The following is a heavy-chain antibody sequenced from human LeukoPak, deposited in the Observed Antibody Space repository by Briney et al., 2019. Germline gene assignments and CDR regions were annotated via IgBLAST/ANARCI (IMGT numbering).Heavy chain of an antibody. CDR2: ISAYNGNT. V-gene: IGHV1-18*01. CDR3: ARGRTYYFASGSPLDAFDI. J-gene: IGHJ3*02. D-gene: IGHD3-10*01. Sequence: ASVKVSCKASGGTFSSYAISWVRQAPGQGLEWMGWISAYNGNTDYAQKLQGRVTMTTDTSTSTAYMELRSLRSDDTAVYYCARGRTYYFASGSPLDAFDIWGQGTMVTVSS. CDR1: GGTFSSYA.